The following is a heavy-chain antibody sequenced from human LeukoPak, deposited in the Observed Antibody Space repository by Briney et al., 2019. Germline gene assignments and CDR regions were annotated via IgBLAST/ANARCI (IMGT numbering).Heavy chain of an antibody. CDR3: ARGAGGGYTGSYFFDI. D-gene: IGHD1-26*01. CDR2: IFYSGST. CDR1: GGSISSYY. V-gene: IGHV4-59*01. Sequence: PSETLSLTCTVSGGSISSYYWSWIRQPPGKGLEWIGYIFYSGSTNYNPSLKSRLTISLDTSKNQFSLKLSSVTAADTALYYCARGAGGGYTGSYFFDIWGQGTVVTVSS. J-gene: IGHJ3*02.